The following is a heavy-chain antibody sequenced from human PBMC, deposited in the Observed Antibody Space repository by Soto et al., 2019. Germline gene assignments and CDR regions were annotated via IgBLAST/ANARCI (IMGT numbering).Heavy chain of an antibody. J-gene: IGHJ4*02. V-gene: IGHV3-74*01. CDR1: GVTFSIYW. CDR2: INSDGSST. CDR3: ASFDYYDSSGDY. Sequence: GSXRRSCAASGVTFSIYWMHCFRQAPGKGLVWVSRINSDGSSTSYADSVKGRFTISRDNAKNTLYLQMNSLRAEDTAVYYCASFDYYDSSGDYWGQGTLVTVSS. D-gene: IGHD3-22*01.